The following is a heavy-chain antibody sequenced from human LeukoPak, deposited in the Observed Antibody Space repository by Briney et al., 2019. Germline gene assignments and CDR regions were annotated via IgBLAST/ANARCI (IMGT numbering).Heavy chain of an antibody. D-gene: IGHD3-22*01. CDR1: GFTFSSYS. CDR3: AKDSGTTYYYDSSGYSDY. CDR2: ISSSSSTI. Sequence: GGSLRLSCAASGFTFSSYSMNWVRQAPGKGLEWVSYISSSSSTIYYADSVKGRFTISRDNAKNSLYLQMNSLRAEDTAVYYCAKDSGTTYYYDSSGYSDYWGQGTLVTVSS. J-gene: IGHJ4*02. V-gene: IGHV3-48*01.